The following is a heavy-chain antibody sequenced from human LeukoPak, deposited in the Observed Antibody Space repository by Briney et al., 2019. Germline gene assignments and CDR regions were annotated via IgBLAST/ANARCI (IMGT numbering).Heavy chain of an antibody. J-gene: IGHJ4*02. D-gene: IGHD1-26*01. CDR3: AREILGSAFSFDY. V-gene: IGHV3-53*05. CDR2: LYHDGGT. CDR1: GFTVSSNY. Sequence: QPGGSLRLSCAASGFTVSSNYMSWVRQAPGKGLEYVSVLYHDGGTYSADSVRGRFTISRDTSENTLYLQMNNLRPEDTAIYYCAREILGSAFSFDYWGQGTLVTVSS.